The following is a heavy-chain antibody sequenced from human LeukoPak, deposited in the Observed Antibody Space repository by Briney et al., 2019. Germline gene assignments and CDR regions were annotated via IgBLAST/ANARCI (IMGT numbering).Heavy chain of an antibody. CDR1: GLTFSSYA. CDR2: IRASGGST. D-gene: IGHD3-10*01. V-gene: IGHV3-23*01. CDR3: AKSSYGSGRFVFDY. Sequence: GGSLRLSCAASGLTFSSYAVSWVRQAPGRGLEWVSGIRASGGSTYYADSVKGRFTISRDNSKNTLYLQMNSLRAEDTAVYYCAKSSYGSGRFVFDYWGQGTLVTVS. J-gene: IGHJ4*02.